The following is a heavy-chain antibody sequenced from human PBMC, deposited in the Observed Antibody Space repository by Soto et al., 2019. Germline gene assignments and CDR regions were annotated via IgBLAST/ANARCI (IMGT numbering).Heavy chain of an antibody. V-gene: IGHV1-2*04. CDR1: GYTFTGSY. J-gene: IGHJ4*02. CDR3: ARDFVPFSSSWPYYFDY. CDR2: INPKSGDT. Sequence: ASVKVSCKASGYTFTGSYMHWVRQAHRQGLEWMGWINPKSGDTYYPQKFQGWVTMTRDTSINTAYIGVNRLTSDDTAVYYCARDFVPFSSSWPYYFDYWGQGTRVTVSS. D-gene: IGHD2-2*01.